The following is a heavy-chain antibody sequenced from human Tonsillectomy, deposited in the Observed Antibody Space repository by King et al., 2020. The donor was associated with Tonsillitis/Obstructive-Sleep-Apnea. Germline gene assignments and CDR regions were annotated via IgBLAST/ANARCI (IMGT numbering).Heavy chain of an antibody. CDR3: VKDDPSIMVRGVPYYYYGMDV. CDR1: GFTFSHYG. CDR2: IPYDGSTK. V-gene: IGHV3-30*18. D-gene: IGHD3-10*01. J-gene: IGHJ6*02. Sequence: QVQLVESGGGVVQPGRSLRLSCAASGFTFSHYGMHWVRKAPGKGLEWVAIIPYDGSTKYYGDSVKGRFTISRDNSKNTLYLQMNSLRTEDTAVYYCVKDDPSIMVRGVPYYYYGMDVWGQGTTVSVSS.